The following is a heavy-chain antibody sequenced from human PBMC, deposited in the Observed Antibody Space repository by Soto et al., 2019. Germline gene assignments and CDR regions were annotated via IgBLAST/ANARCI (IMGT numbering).Heavy chain of an antibody. V-gene: IGHV1-2*02. Sequence: QVQLVQSGAEVKKPGASVKVSCKASGYTFTGYYMHWVRQAPGQGLEWMGWINPNSGGTNYAQKFQGGVTMTRDTSISTAYMELSRLRSDDTAVYYCARAYSSSWYRTAYYFDYWGQGTLVTVSS. CDR3: ARAYSSSWYRTAYYFDY. CDR1: GYTFTGYY. CDR2: INPNSGGT. D-gene: IGHD6-13*01. J-gene: IGHJ4*02.